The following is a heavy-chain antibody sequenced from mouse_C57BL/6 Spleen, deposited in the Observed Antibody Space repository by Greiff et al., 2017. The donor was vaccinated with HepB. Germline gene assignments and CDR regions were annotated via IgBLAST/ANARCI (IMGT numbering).Heavy chain of an antibody. CDR1: GYTFTDYY. Sequence: EVQLQQSGPVLVKPGASVKMSCKASGYTFTDYYMNWVKQSHGKSLEWIGVINPYNGGTSYNQKFKGKATLTVDKSSSTAYMELNSLTSEDSAVYYCARSGGYDEAYWGQGTLVTVSA. CDR3: ARSGGYDEAY. V-gene: IGHV1-19*01. D-gene: IGHD2-2*01. CDR2: INPYNGGT. J-gene: IGHJ3*01.